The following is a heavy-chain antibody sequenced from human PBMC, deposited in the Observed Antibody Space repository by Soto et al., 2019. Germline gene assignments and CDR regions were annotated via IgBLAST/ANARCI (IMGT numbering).Heavy chain of an antibody. Sequence: ASVKVYCKASGGTFSSYAISWVRQAPGQGLEWMGGIIPIFGTANYAQKFQGRVTITADKSTSTAYMELSSLRSEDTAVYYCARGPGSWNYQSPFQHWGQGTLVTVSS. V-gene: IGHV1-69*06. J-gene: IGHJ1*01. CDR3: ARGPGSWNYQSPFQH. D-gene: IGHD1-7*01. CDR1: GGTFSSYA. CDR2: IIPIFGTA.